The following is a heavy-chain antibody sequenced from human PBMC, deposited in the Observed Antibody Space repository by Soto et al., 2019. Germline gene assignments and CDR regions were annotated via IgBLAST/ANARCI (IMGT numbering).Heavy chain of an antibody. CDR1: GFTFSSYW. CDR2: IKQGGGEK. J-gene: IGHJ6*02. CDR3: ARYTVTSYGGSYYFGMDV. V-gene: IGHV3-7*01. Sequence: GGSLRLSCAASGFTFSSYWMTWVRQAPGKGLEWVANIKQGGGEKYYVDSVKGRFTISRDNAKNSLYLQMNSLRAEDTALYYCARYTVTSYGGSYYFGMDVWGQGTTVTVSS. D-gene: IGHD4-4*01.